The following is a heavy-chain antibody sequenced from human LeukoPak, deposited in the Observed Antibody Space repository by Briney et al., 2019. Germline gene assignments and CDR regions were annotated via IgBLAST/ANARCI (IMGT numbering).Heavy chain of an antibody. CDR3: ARDLQTIHAFDI. Sequence: GGSLRLSCAASGFTFSTYAMNWVRQALGKGLEWVSAISGGTYSADSVRGRLTISRDNSKNTLYLQMNSLRAEDTAVYYCARDLQTIHAFDIWGQGTMVTVSS. CDR2: ISGGT. CDR1: GFTFSTYA. J-gene: IGHJ3*02. V-gene: IGHV3-23*01. D-gene: IGHD1/OR15-1a*01.